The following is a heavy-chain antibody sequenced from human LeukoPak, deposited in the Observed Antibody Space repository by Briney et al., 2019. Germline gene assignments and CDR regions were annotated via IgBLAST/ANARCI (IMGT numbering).Heavy chain of an antibody. V-gene: IGHV3-21*01. Sequence: GGSLRLSCAASGFTFSSYSMNWVRQAPGKGLEWVSSISSSSSYIYYADSVKGRFTISRDNAKNSLYLQMDSLRAEDTAVYYCARGGVTAAFDIWGQGTMVTVSS. J-gene: IGHJ3*02. CDR3: ARGGVTAAFDI. D-gene: IGHD2-21*02. CDR2: ISSSSSYI. CDR1: GFTFSSYS.